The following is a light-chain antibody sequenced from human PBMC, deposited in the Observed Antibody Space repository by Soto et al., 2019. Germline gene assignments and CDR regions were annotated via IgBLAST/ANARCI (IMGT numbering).Light chain of an antibody. CDR1: TRDFGGYNY. CDR2: DVS. Sequence: QSALTQPRSVSGSPGQSVTISCTGTTRDFGGYNYVSWYQQHPGKAPKLMIYDVSKRPSGVPDRFSGSKSGNTASLTISGLQAEDEADYYCCSYAGSYSYVFGSGTKLTVL. J-gene: IGLJ1*01. CDR3: CSYAGSYSYV. V-gene: IGLV2-11*01.